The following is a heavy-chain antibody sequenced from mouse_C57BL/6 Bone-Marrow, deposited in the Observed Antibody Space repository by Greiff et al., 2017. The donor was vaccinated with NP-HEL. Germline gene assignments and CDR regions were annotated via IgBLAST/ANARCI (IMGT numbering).Heavy chain of an antibody. D-gene: IGHD2-1*01. Sequence: LVESGAELARPGASVKMSCKASGYTFTSYTMHWVKQRPGQGLEWIGYINPSSGYTKYNQKFKDKATLTADKSSSTAYMQLSSLTSEDSAVYYCARRGDYYGTYYAMDYWGQGTSVTVSS. J-gene: IGHJ4*01. V-gene: IGHV1-4*01. CDR1: GYTFTSYT. CDR2: INPSSGYT. CDR3: ARRGDYYGTYYAMDY.